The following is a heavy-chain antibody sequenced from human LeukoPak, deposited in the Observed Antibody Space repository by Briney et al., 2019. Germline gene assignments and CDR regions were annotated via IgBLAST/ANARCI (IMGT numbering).Heavy chain of an antibody. J-gene: IGHJ4*02. Sequence: PSETLSLTCAVYGGSFSGYYWSWIRQPPGKGLEWVSSISSSSNYIYYADSVRGRSTISRDNAKNSLYLQMNSLRAEDAAVYYCAGGDGDYDYFDYWGQGILVTVSS. CDR1: GGSFSGYY. CDR2: ISSSSNYI. V-gene: IGHV3-21*01. CDR3: AGGDGDYDYFDY. D-gene: IGHD4-17*01.